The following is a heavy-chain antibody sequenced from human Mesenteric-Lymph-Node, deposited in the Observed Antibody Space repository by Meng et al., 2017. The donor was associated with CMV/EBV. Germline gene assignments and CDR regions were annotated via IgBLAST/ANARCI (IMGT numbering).Heavy chain of an antibody. CDR2: ISYDGSNK. CDR1: GFTVNSIY. CDR3: ARLTGAFDI. J-gene: IGHJ3*02. Sequence: GESLKISCAASGFTVNSIYMSWVRQAPGKGLEWVAVISYDGSNKYYADSVKGRFTISRDNSKNTLYLQMNSLRAEDTAVYYCARLTGAFDIWGQGTMVTVSS. V-gene: IGHV3-30-3*01.